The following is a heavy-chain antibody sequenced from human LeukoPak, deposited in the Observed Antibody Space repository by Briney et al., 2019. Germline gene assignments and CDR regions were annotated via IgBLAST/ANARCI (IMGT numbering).Heavy chain of an antibody. V-gene: IGHV1-2*02. CDR2: INPNSGGT. J-gene: IGHJ4*02. D-gene: IGHD6-6*01. CDR3: ARDRWYSSSLFDY. CDR1: GYTFTGYY. Sequence: ASVKVSCKASGYTFTGYYMHWVRQAPGQGLEWMGWINPNSGGTNYAQKFQGRVTMTRDTSISTAYMELSRLRSDDTAVYYCARDRWYSSSLFDYWGQGTLVTVSS.